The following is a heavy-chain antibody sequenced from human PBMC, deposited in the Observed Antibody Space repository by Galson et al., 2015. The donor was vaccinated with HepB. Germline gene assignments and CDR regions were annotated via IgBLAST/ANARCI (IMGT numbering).Heavy chain of an antibody. J-gene: IGHJ4*02. Sequence: SLRLSCAASGFTFSSYAMSWVRQAPGKGLEWVSAISGSGGSTYYADSVKGRFTISRDNSKNTLYLQMNSLRAEDTAVYYCAKQNLRVVAAIPFDYWGQGTLVTVSS. CDR3: AKQNLRVVAAIPFDY. CDR1: GFTFSSYA. D-gene: IGHD2-15*01. CDR2: ISGSGGST. V-gene: IGHV3-23*01.